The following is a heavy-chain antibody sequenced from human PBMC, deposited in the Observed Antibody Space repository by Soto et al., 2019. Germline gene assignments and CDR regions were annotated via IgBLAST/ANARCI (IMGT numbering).Heavy chain of an antibody. CDR2: IYYSGST. V-gene: IGHV4-59*01. J-gene: IGHJ6*02. Sequence: SETLSLTCTVSGGSINSYYWSWIRQPPGKGLEWIGYIYYSGSTNYNPSLKSRVTISVDTSKNQFSLKLSSVTAADTAVYYCAREAGAGYYGLDVWGQGTTVT. CDR1: GGSINSYY. D-gene: IGHD3-10*01. CDR3: AREAGAGYYGLDV.